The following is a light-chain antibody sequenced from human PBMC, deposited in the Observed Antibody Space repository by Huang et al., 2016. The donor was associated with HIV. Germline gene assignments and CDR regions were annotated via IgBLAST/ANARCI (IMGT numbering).Light chain of an antibody. Sequence: DIQMTQSPSSLSASIGDRVTITCQASQDISNYLNWYLQKPGKAPKLLLYDASSLETGVPSRCSGSGSGTDFTFTISSLQPEDVATYYCQQYDNFPPTFGQGTKVEIK. CDR2: DAS. V-gene: IGKV1-33*01. CDR3: QQYDNFPPT. J-gene: IGKJ1*01. CDR1: QDISNY.